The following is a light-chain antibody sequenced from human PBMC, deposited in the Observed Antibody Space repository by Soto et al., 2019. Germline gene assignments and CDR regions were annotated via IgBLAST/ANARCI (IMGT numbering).Light chain of an antibody. V-gene: IGKV1-6*01. Sequence: IQMTQSPSSLSASVGDRVTITCRASRYIRTDLSWYQQKPGQAPKVLIYTASSLQGGVPSRFSGSGSGTEFTLTISSLQPADCATYYCLQDNNYPWTFGQGTKVEI. CDR1: RYIRTD. J-gene: IGKJ1*01. CDR2: TAS. CDR3: LQDNNYPWT.